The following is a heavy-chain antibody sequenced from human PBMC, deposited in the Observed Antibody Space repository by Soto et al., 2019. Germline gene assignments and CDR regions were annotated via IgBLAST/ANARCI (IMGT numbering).Heavy chain of an antibody. V-gene: IGHV3-21*06. Sequence: EVQLVESGGGLVKPGGSLRLSCAASGFTFSRFTMNWVRQAPGKGLEWVSAISSNSAYIYYANSVRGRFTISRDNAKISVYLQMNSLRAEDTAVYYCARDAGGVSSSEGWFDPWAREPWSPSPQ. CDR2: ISSNSAYI. CDR3: ARDAGGVSSSEGWFDP. D-gene: IGHD6-6*01. J-gene: IGHJ5*02. CDR1: GFTFSRFT.